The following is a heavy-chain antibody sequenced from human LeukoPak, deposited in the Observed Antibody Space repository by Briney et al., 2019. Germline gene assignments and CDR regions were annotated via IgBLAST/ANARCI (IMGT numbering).Heavy chain of an antibody. CDR2: IYHSGRL. V-gene: IGHV4-38-2*02. CDR1: KFTISDGYY. CDR3: ARDRRITMIGVAFDI. Sequence: SETLSLTCTVSKFTISDGYYWGWIRQSPGKGLEWIGSIYHSGRLYDNPSLKSRVTISVDTPKNQLSLKLKSVTAADTAVYYCARDRRITMIGVAFDIWGQGTMVTVSS. D-gene: IGHD3-22*01. J-gene: IGHJ3*02.